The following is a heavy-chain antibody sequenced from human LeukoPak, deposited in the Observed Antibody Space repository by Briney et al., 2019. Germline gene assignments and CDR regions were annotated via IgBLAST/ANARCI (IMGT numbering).Heavy chain of an antibody. V-gene: IGHV3-49*03. CDR1: GFNSAAHA. Sequence: GGSLRLSCTASGFNSAAHAMSWFRQAPGKGLEWVGFIRTNGYGRTTEYAASVKGRFTISRDDSYNIAYLHMDSLKTEDTAVYYCSRNSGTLPGYAFDIWGQGTMVTVSS. D-gene: IGHD5-12*01. CDR3: SRNSGTLPGYAFDI. J-gene: IGHJ3*02. CDR2: IRTNGYGRTT.